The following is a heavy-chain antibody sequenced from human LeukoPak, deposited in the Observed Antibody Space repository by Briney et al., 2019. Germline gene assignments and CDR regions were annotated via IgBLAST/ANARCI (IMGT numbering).Heavy chain of an antibody. CDR1: GFTFSSYS. Sequence: GGSLRLSCAASGFTFSSYSMNWVRHAPGKGLEWVSYISSSSSTIYYADSVKGRFTISRDNVKNSMYLQMNSLRAEDTAVYYCARDARHSYYFGSGRFDYWGQGTLVTVSS. J-gene: IGHJ4*02. V-gene: IGHV3-48*01. CDR3: ARDARHSYYFGSGRFDY. D-gene: IGHD3-10*01. CDR2: ISSSSSTI.